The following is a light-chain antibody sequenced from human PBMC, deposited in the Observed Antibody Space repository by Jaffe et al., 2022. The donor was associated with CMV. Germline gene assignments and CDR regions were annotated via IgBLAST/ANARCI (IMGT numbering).Light chain of an antibody. CDR3: QQFGSSPLT. CDR2: GAS. J-gene: IGKJ4*01. V-gene: IGKV3-20*01. CDR1: QSVSSTY. Sequence: EIVLTQSPGTLSLSPGEGATLSCRASQSVSSTYLAWYQQKPGQAPRLLIYGASSRATDIPDRFSGSGSGTDFSLTISRLETEDFAVYYCQQFGSSPLTFGGGTKVEIK.